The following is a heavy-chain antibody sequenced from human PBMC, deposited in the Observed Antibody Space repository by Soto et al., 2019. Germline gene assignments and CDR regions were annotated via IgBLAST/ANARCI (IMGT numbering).Heavy chain of an antibody. CDR2: ISSSSSYI. CDR3: ASAPFDYDILTGSRDDAFDI. V-gene: IGHV3-21*01. CDR1: GFTFSSYI. Sequence: GGSLRLSCAASGFTFSSYIMNWVRQAPGKGLEWVSSISSSSSYIYYADSVKGRFTISRDNAKNSLYLQMNSLRAEDTAVYYCASAPFDYDILTGSRDDAFDIWGQGTMVTVSS. D-gene: IGHD3-9*01. J-gene: IGHJ3*02.